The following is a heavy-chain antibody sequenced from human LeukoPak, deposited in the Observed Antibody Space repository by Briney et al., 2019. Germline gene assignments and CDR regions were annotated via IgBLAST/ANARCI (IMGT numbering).Heavy chain of an antibody. D-gene: IGHD3-3*01. V-gene: IGHV3-53*01. CDR3: ARGGRDFWSGYRLAN. CDR2: IYSGGST. Sequence: GGSLRLSCAASGFTVSSNYMSWVRQAPGKGLEWVSVIYSGGSTYYADSVKGRFTISRDNSKNTLYLQMHSLRAEDTAVYYCARGGRDFWSGYRLANWGQGTLVTVSS. J-gene: IGHJ4*02. CDR1: GFTVSSNY.